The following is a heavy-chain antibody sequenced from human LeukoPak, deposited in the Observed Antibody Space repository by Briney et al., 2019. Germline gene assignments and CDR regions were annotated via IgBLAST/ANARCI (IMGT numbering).Heavy chain of an antibody. Sequence: PETLSLTCTVTGGSVSSGRYYWNWIRQPPGKGLEGFGYINYSGSTNYNPSLKSRVTMSVDTSKNQFSLKLSPVTAADTAVYYCARDLDLGAATSGMDVWGQGTTVTVSS. J-gene: IGHJ6*02. CDR1: GGSVSSGRYY. D-gene: IGHD2-15*01. CDR2: INYSGST. V-gene: IGHV4-61*01. CDR3: ARDLDLGAATSGMDV.